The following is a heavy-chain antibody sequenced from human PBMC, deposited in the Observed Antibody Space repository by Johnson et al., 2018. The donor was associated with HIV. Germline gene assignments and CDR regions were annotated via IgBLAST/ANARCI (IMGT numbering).Heavy chain of an antibody. CDR3: ARGGSHITIFVVDINMGAFDI. J-gene: IGHJ3*02. CDR1: GFTFSNYD. Sequence: EVQLVESGGGLIQPGGSLRLSCAASGFTFSNYDMYWVRQATGKGLEWVSGIGTAGDTYYADSLKGRFTISREDAKNSLYLQMNSLRAGDTAVYYCARGGSHITIFVVDINMGAFDIWGQGTLVTVSS. CDR2: IGTAGDT. D-gene: IGHD3-3*01. V-gene: IGHV3-13*01.